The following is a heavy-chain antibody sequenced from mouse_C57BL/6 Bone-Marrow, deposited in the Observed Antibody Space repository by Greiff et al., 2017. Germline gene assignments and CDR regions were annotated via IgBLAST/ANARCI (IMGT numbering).Heavy chain of an antibody. CDR1: GYTFTSYG. Sequence: QVQLQQSGAELARPGASVKLSCKASGYTFTSYGISWVKQRTGQGLEWIGEIYPRSGNTYYNEKFKGKATLTADKSSSTAYMELRSQTSEDSAVYFCARSGRLRRGYAMDYWGQGTSVTVSS. D-gene: IGHD2-4*01. CDR2: IYPRSGNT. V-gene: IGHV1-81*01. J-gene: IGHJ4*01. CDR3: ARSGRLRRGYAMDY.